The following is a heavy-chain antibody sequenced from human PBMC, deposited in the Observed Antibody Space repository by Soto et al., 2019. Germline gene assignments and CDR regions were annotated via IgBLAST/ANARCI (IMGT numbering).Heavy chain of an antibody. J-gene: IGHJ4*02. CDR3: ARNGGYDEGYFDY. V-gene: IGHV4-28*01. CDR2: IYYSGST. Sequence: KASETLSLTCAVSGYSISSSNWWGWIRQPPGKGLEWIGYIYYSGSTYYNPSLKSRVTMSVDTSKNQFSLKLSSVTAVDTAVYYCARNGGYDEGYFDYWGQGTPVTVSS. CDR1: GYSISSSNW. D-gene: IGHD5-12*01.